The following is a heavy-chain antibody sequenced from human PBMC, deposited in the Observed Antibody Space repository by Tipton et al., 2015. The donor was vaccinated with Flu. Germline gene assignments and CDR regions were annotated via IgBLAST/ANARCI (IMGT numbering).Heavy chain of an antibody. J-gene: IGHJ5*02. Sequence: SLRLSCAASGFTFSSYAMHWVRQAPGKGLEWVAVISYDGSNTYYADSVKGRFTISRDNSKNTLYLQMNSLRAEDTAVYYCARGGYSYGFNWFDPWGQGTLVTVSS. CDR2: ISYDGSNT. V-gene: IGHV3-30-3*01. CDR3: ARGGYSYGFNWFDP. CDR1: GFTFSSYA. D-gene: IGHD5-18*01.